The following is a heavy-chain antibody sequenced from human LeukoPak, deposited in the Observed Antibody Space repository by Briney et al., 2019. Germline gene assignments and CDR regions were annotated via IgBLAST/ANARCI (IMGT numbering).Heavy chain of an antibody. Sequence: GESLKISCKGSGYSFTNYWIGWVRQMSGKGLEWMGIIYPGDSDTRYSPSFQGQVTISAGKSISTAYLQWSSLKASDTAMYYCARRGEYSNGLDYYFDYWGQGTLVTVSS. CDR1: GYSFTNYW. CDR2: IYPGDSDT. V-gene: IGHV5-51*01. J-gene: IGHJ4*02. D-gene: IGHD4-11*01. CDR3: ARRGEYSNGLDYYFDY.